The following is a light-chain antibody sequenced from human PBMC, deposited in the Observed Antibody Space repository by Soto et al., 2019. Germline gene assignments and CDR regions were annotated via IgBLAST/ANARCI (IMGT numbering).Light chain of an antibody. CDR3: SSYTSSSTYV. CDR2: DVS. V-gene: IGLV2-14*01. J-gene: IGLJ1*01. Sequence: QSVLTQPASLSGSSGQSITISCTGTSSDVGGYNYVSWYQQHPGKAPKLMIYDVSNRPSGVSNRFSGSKSGNTASLTISGLQAEDEADYYCSSYTSSSTYVFGTGTKVTVL. CDR1: SSDVGGYNY.